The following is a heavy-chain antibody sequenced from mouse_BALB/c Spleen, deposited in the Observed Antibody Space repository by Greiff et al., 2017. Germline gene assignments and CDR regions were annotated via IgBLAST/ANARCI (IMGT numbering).Heavy chain of an antibody. CDR2: IYPGNSDT. Sequence: EVQLHQSGTVLARPGASVKMSCKASGYSFTSYWMHWVKQRPGQGLEWIGAIYPGNSDTSYNQKFKGKAKLTAVTSASTAYMELSSLTNEDSAVYYCTRGGYYDYDGWYVEVWGAGTTVTVSS. D-gene: IGHD2-4*01. V-gene: IGHV1-5*01. CDR1: GYSFTSYW. J-gene: IGHJ1*01. CDR3: TRGGYYDYDGWYVEV.